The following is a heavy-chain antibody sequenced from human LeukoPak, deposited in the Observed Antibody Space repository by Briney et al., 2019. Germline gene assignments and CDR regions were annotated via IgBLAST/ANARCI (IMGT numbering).Heavy chain of an antibody. Sequence: SETLSLTCAVYGGSFSGYYWSWIRQPPGKGLEWIWEINHSGSTNYNPSLKSRVTISVDTSKNQFSLKLSSVTAADTAVYYCARGGQLAFDYWGQGTLVTVSS. D-gene: IGHD6-6*01. V-gene: IGHV4-34*01. J-gene: IGHJ4*02. CDR1: GGSFSGYY. CDR2: INHSGST. CDR3: ARGGQLAFDY.